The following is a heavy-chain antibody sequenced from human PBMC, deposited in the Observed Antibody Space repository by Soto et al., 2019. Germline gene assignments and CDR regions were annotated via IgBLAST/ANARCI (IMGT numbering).Heavy chain of an antibody. D-gene: IGHD5-12*01. J-gene: IGHJ4*02. CDR1: GDTIRSFY. CDR3: ARRALDGYNL. Sequence: QVQLQELGPGLVKPSETLSLTCTVSGDTIRSFYWTWIRQSPGKGLEWIGYIYNTVNTRYNPSLKSRVTISVDTSRTQFSLRLSSVTAADTAVYYCARRALDGYNLWGQGTLVTVSS. V-gene: IGHV4-59*12. CDR2: IYNTVNT.